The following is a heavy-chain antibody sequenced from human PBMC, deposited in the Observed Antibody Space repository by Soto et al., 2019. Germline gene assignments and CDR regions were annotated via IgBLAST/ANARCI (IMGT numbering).Heavy chain of an antibody. D-gene: IGHD2-15*01. J-gene: IGHJ6*03. CDR1: GYTFTGYY. Sequence: ASVKVSCKASGYTFTGYYMHWVRQAPGQGLEWMGWINPNSGGTNYAQKFQGWVTMTRDTSISTAYMELSRLRSDDTAVYYCGRGGAAAGYCSGGSCSYYYYMDVWGKGTTVTVSS. CDR2: INPNSGGT. V-gene: IGHV1-2*04. CDR3: GRGGAAAGYCSGGSCSYYYYMDV.